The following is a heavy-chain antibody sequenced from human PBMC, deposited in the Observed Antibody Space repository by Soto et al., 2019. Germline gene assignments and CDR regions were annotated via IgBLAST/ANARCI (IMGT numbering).Heavy chain of an antibody. Sequence: GGSLRLSCAASGFTLSSYGMHWVRQAPGKGLEWVAVISYDGSNKYYADSVKGRFTISRDNSKNTLYLQMSSLRSEDTAVYYCARDHPVTSYGDYGGYWGQGTLVTVSS. CDR1: GFTLSSYG. V-gene: IGHV3-30*03. J-gene: IGHJ4*02. CDR3: ARDHPVTSYGDYGGY. D-gene: IGHD4-17*01. CDR2: ISYDGSNK.